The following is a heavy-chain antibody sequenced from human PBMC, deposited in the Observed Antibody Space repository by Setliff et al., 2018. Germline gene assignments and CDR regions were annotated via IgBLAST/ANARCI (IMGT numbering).Heavy chain of an antibody. D-gene: IGHD5-12*01. J-gene: IGHJ4*02. CDR3: ARDVLSYTAYHWLNF. CDR1: GYTLTELS. CDR2: ISTTGDTI. V-gene: IGHV3-11*01. Sequence: SCKVSGYTLTELSMAWIRQTPGKGLEWLSYISTTGDTISYADSVKGRFTVSRDNAANSVSLRMSSLSPEDTAVYFCARDVLSYTAYHWLNFWGPGALVTVSS.